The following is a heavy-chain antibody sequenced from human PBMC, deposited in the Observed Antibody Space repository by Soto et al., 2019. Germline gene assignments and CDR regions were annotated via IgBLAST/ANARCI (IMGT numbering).Heavy chain of an antibody. CDR3: ARSGYRHGPFDY. J-gene: IGHJ4*02. V-gene: IGHV3-53*01. Sequence: GGSLRLSCAASGFTVSSTYMSWVRQAPGKGLEWVSVIYSGGSTYYADSVKGRFTISRDNSKNTLYLQMNSLRAEDTAVYYCARSGYRHGPFDYWGQGTLVTVSA. CDR1: GFTVSSTY. CDR2: IYSGGST. D-gene: IGHD5-18*01.